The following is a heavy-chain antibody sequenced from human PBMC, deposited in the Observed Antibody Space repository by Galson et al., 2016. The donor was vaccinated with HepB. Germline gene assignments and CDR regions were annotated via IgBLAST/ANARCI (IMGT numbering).Heavy chain of an antibody. Sequence: SLRLSCAASGXTFSDYAMSWVRQAPGKGLEWVSAISGSGTNTYYADSVKGRFTISRDPSNTVYLQMNSLRAEDTALYYCARDRAMYNWNKAYYYYGMDVWGQGATVTVSS. CDR2: ISGSGTNT. V-gene: IGHV3-23*01. J-gene: IGHJ6*02. CDR1: GXTFSDYA. D-gene: IGHD1-1*01. CDR3: ARDRAMYNWNKAYYYYGMDV.